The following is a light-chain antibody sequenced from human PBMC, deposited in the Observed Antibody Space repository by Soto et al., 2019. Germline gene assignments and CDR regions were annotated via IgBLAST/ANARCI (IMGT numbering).Light chain of an antibody. Sequence: QSALTQPASVSGSPGQSISFSCTGSSSDVGGYNYVSWYQQHPGEAPKLLIYEVTHRPSGVSDRFSGSKSGSTASLTISGLQTDDEADYYCTSWTTNNIPYVFGTGTKVTVL. CDR1: SSDVGGYNY. CDR2: EVT. V-gene: IGLV2-14*03. J-gene: IGLJ1*01. CDR3: TSWTTNNIPYV.